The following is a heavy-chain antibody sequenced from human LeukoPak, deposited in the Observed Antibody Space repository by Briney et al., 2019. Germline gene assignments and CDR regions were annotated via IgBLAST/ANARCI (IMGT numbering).Heavy chain of an antibody. V-gene: IGHV4-4*07. J-gene: IGHJ3*02. CDR2: IYSSGNT. Sequence: SETLSLTCTVSGGSISSYYWTWLRQPAGKGLEWIGRIYSSGNTNYNPSLESRVTMSIGTSKNQFSLKLTSVTAADTAVYYCARERGILRGDAFDIWGQGTVVTVSS. CDR1: GGSISSYY. CDR3: ARERGILRGDAFDI. D-gene: IGHD1-26*01.